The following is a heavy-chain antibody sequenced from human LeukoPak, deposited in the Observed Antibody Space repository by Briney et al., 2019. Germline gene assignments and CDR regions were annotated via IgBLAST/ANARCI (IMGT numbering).Heavy chain of an antibody. CDR2: ISGSGGST. V-gene: IGHV3-23*01. CDR1: GFTFSSYA. CDR3: AKELGYCSGGSCYSPGYYFDY. J-gene: IGHJ4*02. Sequence: PGGSLRLSCAASGFTFSSYAMNWVRQAPGKGLEWVSAISGSGGSTYYADSVKGRFTISRDNSKNTLYLQMNSLRAEDTAVYYCAKELGYCSGGSCYSPGYYFDYWGQGTLVTVSS. D-gene: IGHD2-15*01.